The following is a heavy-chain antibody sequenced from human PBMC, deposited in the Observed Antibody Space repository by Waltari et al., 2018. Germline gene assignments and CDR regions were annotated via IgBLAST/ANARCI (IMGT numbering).Heavy chain of an antibody. CDR2: IYPGDSDT. V-gene: IGHV5-51*01. Sequence: EVQLVQSGAEVKKPGESLKISCKGSGYSFTSYWIGWVRQLPGKGLEWMGIIYPGDSDTRYSPSFQGQVTISADKSISTAYLQWSSLKASDTAMYYCARSKDDDFWSGYYIVDYWGQGTLVTVSS. D-gene: IGHD3-3*01. CDR3: ARSKDDDFWSGYYIVDY. CDR1: GYSFTSYW. J-gene: IGHJ4*02.